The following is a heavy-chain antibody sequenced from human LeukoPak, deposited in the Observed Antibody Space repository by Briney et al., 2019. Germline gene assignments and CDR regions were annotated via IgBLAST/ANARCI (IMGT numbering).Heavy chain of an antibody. CDR1: GYTFTSYA. V-gene: IGHV1-3*01. CDR2: INAGNGNT. D-gene: IGHD2-21*02. J-gene: IGHJ4*02. Sequence: ASVKVSCKASGYTFTSYAMHWVRQAPGQRLEWMGWINAGNGNTKYSQKFQGRVTITRDTSASTAYMELSSLRSEDTAVYYCARGLRFGVVVTATDYWGQGTLVTVSS. CDR3: ARGLRFGVVVTATDY.